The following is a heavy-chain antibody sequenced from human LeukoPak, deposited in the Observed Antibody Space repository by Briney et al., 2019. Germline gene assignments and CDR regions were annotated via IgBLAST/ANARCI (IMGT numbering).Heavy chain of an antibody. CDR3: ASALSNSYGYGGFDY. J-gene: IGHJ4*02. D-gene: IGHD5-18*01. Sequence: GESLKISCKGSGYSFTSYCIGWVRQMPGKGLEWMGIFYPGDSDTRYSPSFQGQVTISADKSISTAYLQWSSLKASDTAMYYCASALSNSYGYGGFDYWGQGTLVTVSS. CDR1: GYSFTSYC. V-gene: IGHV5-51*01. CDR2: FYPGDSDT.